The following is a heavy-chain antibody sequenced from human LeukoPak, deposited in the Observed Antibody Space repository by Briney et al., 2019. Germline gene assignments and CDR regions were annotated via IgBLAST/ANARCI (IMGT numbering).Heavy chain of an antibody. CDR3: ARALSRGYSGYDYGLGY. CDR2: ISAYNGNT. CDR1: GYTFTSYG. J-gene: IGHJ4*02. D-gene: IGHD5-12*01. V-gene: IGHV1-18*01. Sequence: ASVKVSCKASGYTFTSYGISWVRQAPGQGLEWMRWISAYNGNTNYAQKLQGRVTMTTETSTSTAYMELRSLRSDDTAVYYCARALSRGYSGYDYGLGYWGQGTLVTVSS.